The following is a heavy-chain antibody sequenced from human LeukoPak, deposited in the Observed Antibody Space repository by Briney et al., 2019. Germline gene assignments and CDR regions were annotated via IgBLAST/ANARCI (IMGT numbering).Heavy chain of an antibody. CDR3: AKFYRGSFHDAFDI. V-gene: IGHV3-21*04. D-gene: IGHD1-26*01. CDR2: ISSSSSYI. CDR1: GFTFSSYS. J-gene: IGHJ3*02. Sequence: GGSLRLSCAASGFTFSSYSMNWVRQAPGKGLEWVSSISSSSSYIYYADSVKGRFTISRDNAKNSLYLQMNSLRAEDTAVYYCAKFYRGSFHDAFDIWGQGTTVTVSS.